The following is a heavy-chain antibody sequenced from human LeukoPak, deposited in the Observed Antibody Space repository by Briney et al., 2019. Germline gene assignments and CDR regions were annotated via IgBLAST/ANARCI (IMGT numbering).Heavy chain of an antibody. CDR1: GYTFTSYD. Sequence: ASVKVSCKASGYTFTSYDINWVRPATGQGLEWMGWMNPNSGNTCYAQKFQGRVTMTRNTSISTAYMERSSLRSEDTAVYYCASGSERGHSVNFDYWGQGTLVTVSS. D-gene: IGHD1-1*01. J-gene: IGHJ4*02. CDR2: MNPNSGNT. V-gene: IGHV1-8*01. CDR3: ASGSERGHSVNFDY.